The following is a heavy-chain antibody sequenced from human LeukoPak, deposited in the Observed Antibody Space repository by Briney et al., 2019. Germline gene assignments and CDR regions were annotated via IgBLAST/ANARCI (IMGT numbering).Heavy chain of an antibody. CDR3: ARDRGNYFDY. Sequence: SETLSLTCTVCGGSISSYYWSWIRQPPGKGLEWIGYISYSGTTNYNPSLKSRVTISVAPSKNQFSRNLRSVTTPDTAVYYCARDRGNYFDYWGQGTLVTVSS. D-gene: IGHD6-13*01. CDR2: ISYSGTT. V-gene: IGHV4-59*01. CDR1: GGSISSYY. J-gene: IGHJ4*02.